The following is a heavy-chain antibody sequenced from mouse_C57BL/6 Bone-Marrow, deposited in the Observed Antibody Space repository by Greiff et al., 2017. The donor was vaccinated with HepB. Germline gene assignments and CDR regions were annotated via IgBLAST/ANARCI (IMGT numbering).Heavy chain of an antibody. CDR1: DYTFTSYG. Sequence: VKLQQSGAELARPGASVKLSCKASDYTFTSYGISWVKQRTGQGLEWIGEIYPRSGNTYYNEKFKGKATLTADKSSSTAYMELRSLTSEDSAVYFCARCPLIYYYGYFDYWGQGTTLTVSS. V-gene: IGHV1-81*01. CDR2: IYPRSGNT. CDR3: ARCPLIYYYGYFDY. J-gene: IGHJ2*01. D-gene: IGHD1-1*01.